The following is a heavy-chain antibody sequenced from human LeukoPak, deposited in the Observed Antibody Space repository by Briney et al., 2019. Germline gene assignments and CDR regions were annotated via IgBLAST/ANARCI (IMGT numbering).Heavy chain of an antibody. Sequence: PGGSLRLSCAASGFTFSSFAMSWVRQAPGKGLEWVSSISAGGGSTYYADFVKGRFTISRDNSQNTLYLQMNSLRAEDTAVHYYAKQLGSGAPYYYYMDVWGKGTTVIVSS. V-gene: IGHV3-23*01. J-gene: IGHJ6*03. CDR1: GFTFSSFA. CDR2: ISAGGGST. CDR3: AKQLGSGAPYYYYMDV. D-gene: IGHD3-10*01.